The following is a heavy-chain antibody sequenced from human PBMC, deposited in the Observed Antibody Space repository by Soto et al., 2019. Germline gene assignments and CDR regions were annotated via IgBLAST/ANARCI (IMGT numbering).Heavy chain of an antibody. CDR3: ARSRRYCSGGSCYSRVYYYGMDV. CDR1: GCTFSSYP. Sequence: SVKVSCKTSGCTFSSYPISRVRQTTGQGLEWMGGIIPIFGTANYAQKFQGRVTITADESTSTAYMELSSLRSEDTAVYYCARSRRYCSGGSCYSRVYYYGMDVWGQGTTVTVSS. D-gene: IGHD2-15*01. J-gene: IGHJ6*02. CDR2: IIPIFGTA. V-gene: IGHV1-69*13.